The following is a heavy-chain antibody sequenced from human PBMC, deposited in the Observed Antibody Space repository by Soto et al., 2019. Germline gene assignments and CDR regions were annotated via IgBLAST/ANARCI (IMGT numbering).Heavy chain of an antibody. J-gene: IGHJ4*02. CDR3: VTVGGRLAFAS. D-gene: IGHD1-1*01. Sequence: EVQLVASGGDLVPPGGSLRLSCAVSGLTFSTDEMNWVRQAPGRGLEWLAYISYTSTTIKYADSVKGRFAVSRDNAKKSLSLQMNQPRVEDTAIYYCVTVGGRLAFASWGQATLATVPS. V-gene: IGHV3-48*03. CDR2: ISYTSTTI. CDR1: GLTFSTDE.